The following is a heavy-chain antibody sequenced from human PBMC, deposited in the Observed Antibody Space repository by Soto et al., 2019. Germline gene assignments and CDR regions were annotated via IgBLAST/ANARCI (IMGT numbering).Heavy chain of an antibody. J-gene: IGHJ6*03. CDR1: GFTFSSYA. D-gene: IGHD3-10*01. CDR3: AKHETSPGLLWFGEFLAPPNTGYYYYMDV. V-gene: IGHV3-23*01. Sequence: GGSLRLSCAASGFTFSSYAMSWVRQAPGKGLEWISAISGSGGSTYYADSVKGRFTISRDNSKNTLYLQMNSLRAEDTAVYYCAKHETSPGLLWFGEFLAPPNTGYYYYMDVWGKGTTVTVSS. CDR2: ISGSGGST.